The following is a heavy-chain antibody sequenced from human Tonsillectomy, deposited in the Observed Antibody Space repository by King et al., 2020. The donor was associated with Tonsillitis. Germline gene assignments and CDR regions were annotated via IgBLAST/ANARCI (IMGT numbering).Heavy chain of an antibody. CDR2: IKPDGNEK. D-gene: IGHD1-1*01. V-gene: IGHV3-7*01. CDR3: VGNWN. J-gene: IGHJ4*02. Sequence: VQLVESGGDLVQPGGSLRLSCTTSGFAFSSYNMHWVRQAPGKGLEWVATIKPDGNEKNYVGSVWGRFTISRDNAKNSVYLQMNSLRDEDTAVYYCVGNWNWGQGTLVTVSS. CDR1: GFAFSSYN.